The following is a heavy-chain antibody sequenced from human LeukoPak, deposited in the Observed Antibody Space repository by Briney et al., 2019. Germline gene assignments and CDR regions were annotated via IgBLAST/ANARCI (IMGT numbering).Heavy chain of an antibody. Sequence: GGSLRLSCAASGFTVSSNYMSWVRQAPGKGLEWVANIKQDGSEKYYADSVKGRFTISRDNAKNSLYLQMNSLRAEDTAVYYCASILGYCSSTSCHGLNWFDPWGQGTLVTVSS. V-gene: IGHV3-7*01. D-gene: IGHD2-2*01. CDR1: GFTVSSNY. CDR2: IKQDGSEK. CDR3: ASILGYCSSTSCHGLNWFDP. J-gene: IGHJ5*02.